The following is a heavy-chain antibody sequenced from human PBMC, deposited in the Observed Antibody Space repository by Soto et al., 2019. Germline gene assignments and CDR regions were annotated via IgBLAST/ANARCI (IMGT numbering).Heavy chain of an antibody. Sequence: SETLSLTCTVSGGSISSYYWSWIRQPPGKGLEWIGYIYYSGSTNYNPSLKSRVTISVDTSKNQFSLKLSSVTAADTAVYYCARVLRKGYGSSYYYYMDVWGKGTTVTVSS. CDR1: GGSISSYY. V-gene: IGHV4-59*01. CDR3: ARVLRKGYGSSYYYYMDV. J-gene: IGHJ6*03. D-gene: IGHD3-10*01. CDR2: IYYSGST.